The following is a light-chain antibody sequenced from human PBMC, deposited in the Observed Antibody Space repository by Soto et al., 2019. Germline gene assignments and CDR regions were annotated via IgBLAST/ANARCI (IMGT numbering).Light chain of an antibody. CDR3: QQYNNWPPWT. CDR1: QSVSTSY. Sequence: PGDRATLSCRASQSVSTSYFSWDQQKPGQAPRLLIYGASKRATGLPARFSGSGSCTDFILTISSLQSEDLAVYYCQQYNNWPPWTFGQGTKVDIK. V-gene: IGKV3-15*01. CDR2: GAS. J-gene: IGKJ1*01.